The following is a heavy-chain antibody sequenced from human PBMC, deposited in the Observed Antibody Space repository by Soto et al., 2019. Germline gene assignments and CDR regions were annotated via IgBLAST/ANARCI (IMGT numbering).Heavy chain of an antibody. D-gene: IGHD3-10*01. J-gene: IGHJ6*03. Sequence: PSETLSLTCTVSGGSISSYYWSWIRQPPGKGLEWIGYIYYSGSTNYNPSLKSRVTISVDTSKNQFSLKLSSVTAADTAVYYCGRLKCFGSGPSRKDYYYYYMDVWGKGTTVTVSS. CDR1: GGSISSYY. CDR3: GRLKCFGSGPSRKDYYYYYMDV. CDR2: IYYSGST. V-gene: IGHV4-59*08.